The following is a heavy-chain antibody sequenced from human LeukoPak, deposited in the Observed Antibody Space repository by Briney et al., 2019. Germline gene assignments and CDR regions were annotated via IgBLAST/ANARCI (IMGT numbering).Heavy chain of an antibody. CDR2: INGNGAAT. D-gene: IGHD1-26*01. Sequence: GGSLRLSCVASGFTYYAMHWVRQAPGKGLEWVSTINGNGAATYYADSFKGRFLISRDDSKSTVYLRMNKLRVEDSGLYYCANGLAASGNFLLRDCYYFIDVWGKGTTVIVS. V-gene: IGHV3-23*01. CDR3: ANGLAASGNFLLRDCYYFIDV. J-gene: IGHJ6*03. CDR1: GFTYYA.